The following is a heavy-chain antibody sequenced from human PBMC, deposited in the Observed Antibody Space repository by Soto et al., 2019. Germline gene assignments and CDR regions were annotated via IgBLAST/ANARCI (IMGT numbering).Heavy chain of an antibody. CDR1: GFTFSSSG. D-gene: IGHD6-19*01. V-gene: IGHV3-30*03. J-gene: IGHJ4*02. CDR3: AIDSSCWYPLDY. CDR2: ISYDGSNK. Sequence: QVQLVESGGGVVQPGRSLRLSCAASGFTFSSSGMHWVRQAPGKGLEWVAVISYDGSNKYYADSVKGRFTISRDNSKNTLYLQMNSLRAEDTAVYYCAIDSSCWYPLDYWGPGTLVTVSS.